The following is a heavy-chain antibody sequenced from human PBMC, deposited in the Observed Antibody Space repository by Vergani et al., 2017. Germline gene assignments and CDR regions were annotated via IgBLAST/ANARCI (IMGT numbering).Heavy chain of an antibody. Sequence: QVQLVQSGAEVKKPGASVKVSCKASGYTFTSYGISWVRQAPGQGLEWMGWISAYNGNTNYAQKLQGRVTMTTATSTSTAYMELRSLRSDDTAVYYCARDLGITMVRGVISWFDPWGQGTLVTVSS. CDR3: ARDLGITMVRGVISWFDP. CDR1: GYTFTSYG. V-gene: IGHV1-18*01. D-gene: IGHD3-10*01. J-gene: IGHJ5*02. CDR2: ISAYNGNT.